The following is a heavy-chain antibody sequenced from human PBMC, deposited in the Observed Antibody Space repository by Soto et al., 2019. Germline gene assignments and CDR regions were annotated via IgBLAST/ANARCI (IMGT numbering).Heavy chain of an antibody. V-gene: IGHV1-18*01. J-gene: IGHJ2*01. CDR2: ISAYNGNT. CDR1: GYTFTSYG. Sequence: ASVKVSCKASGYTFTSYGISWVRQAPGQGLEWMGWISAYNGNTNYAQKLQGRVTMTTDTSTSTAYMELRSLRSDDTAVYYCARDLNKDFWSGYWYFDLWGRGTLVTDSS. D-gene: IGHD3-3*01. CDR3: ARDLNKDFWSGYWYFDL.